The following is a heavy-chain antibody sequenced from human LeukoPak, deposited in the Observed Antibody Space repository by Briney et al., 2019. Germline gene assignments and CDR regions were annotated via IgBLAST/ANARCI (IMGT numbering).Heavy chain of an antibody. CDR1: GYTFTSYD. J-gene: IGHJ6*03. D-gene: IGHD2-2*01. Sequence: ASVKVSCKASGYTFTSYDINWVRQATGQGLEWMGWMNPNSGNTGYAQKFQGRVTITRNTSISTAYMELSSLRSEDTAVYYCARARSSSEYQLLYYYYYMDVWGKRTTVTVSS. V-gene: IGHV1-8*03. CDR3: ARARSSSEYQLLYYYYYMDV. CDR2: MNPNSGNT.